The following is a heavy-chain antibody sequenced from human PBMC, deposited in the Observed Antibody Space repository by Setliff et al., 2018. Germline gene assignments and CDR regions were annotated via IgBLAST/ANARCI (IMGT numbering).Heavy chain of an antibody. J-gene: IGHJ4*02. V-gene: IGHV4-61*02. CDR3: ASYRQDVNY. D-gene: IGHD4-4*01. CDR2: IYTSGST. Sequence: SETLSLTCTVSGGSISSGSYYWSWIRQPAGKGLEWIGRIYTSGSTKYNPSLKSRVTISVDTAKNQFSLKLSSVTAADTAVYYCASYRQDVNYWGQGTLVTVS. CDR1: GGSISSGSYY.